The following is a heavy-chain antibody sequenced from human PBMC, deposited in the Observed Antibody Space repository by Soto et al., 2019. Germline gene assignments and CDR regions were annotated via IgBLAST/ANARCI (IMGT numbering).Heavy chain of an antibody. CDR1: GFTFSSYV. J-gene: IGHJ4*02. CDR2: ISTSGDKT. V-gene: IGHV3-23*01. D-gene: IGHD3-10*02. Sequence: GGSLRLSCAACGFTFSSYVMSWVSQAPGKGLEWVSTISTSGDKTYYPDSVKGRFTISRDDSKNALYLQVNNLRAEDTAVYFCAKRAVRQTHHFDYWGQGTLVTVSS. CDR3: AKRAVRQTHHFDY.